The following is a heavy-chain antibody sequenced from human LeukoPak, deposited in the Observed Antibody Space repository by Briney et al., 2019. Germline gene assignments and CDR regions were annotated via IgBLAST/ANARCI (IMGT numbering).Heavy chain of an antibody. D-gene: IGHD5-12*01. CDR3: ARGGYSGYDSYDY. J-gene: IGHJ4*02. V-gene: IGHV4-34*01. Sequence: SETLSLTCAVYGGSFSGYYWSWIRQPPGKVLEWIGEINHSGSTNYNPSLKSRVTISVDTSKNQFSLKLSSVTAADTAVYYCARGGYSGYDSYDYWGQGTLVTVSS. CDR2: INHSGST. CDR1: GGSFSGYY.